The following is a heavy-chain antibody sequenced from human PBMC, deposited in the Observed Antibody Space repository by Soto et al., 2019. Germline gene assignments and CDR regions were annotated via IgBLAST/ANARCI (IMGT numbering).Heavy chain of an antibody. J-gene: IGHJ5*02. Sequence: PSETLSLTCTVSGGSIRSSSNYWGWIRQPPGKGLEWIGNILHSGTTYYNPSLKSRVTMSRDTSKNQFSLKLESVTAADTAVYYCARHGARETYGDYVGYFDPWGQGIQVTVSS. D-gene: IGHD4-17*01. CDR1: GGSIRSSSNY. CDR3: ARHGARETYGDYVGYFDP. CDR2: ILHSGTT. V-gene: IGHV4-39*01.